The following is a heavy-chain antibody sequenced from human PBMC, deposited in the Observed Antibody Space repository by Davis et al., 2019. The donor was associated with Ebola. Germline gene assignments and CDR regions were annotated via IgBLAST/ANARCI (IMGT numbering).Heavy chain of an antibody. CDR3: ARESYDFWSGYYTYYFDY. J-gene: IGHJ4*02. D-gene: IGHD3-3*01. CDR2: ISSSSSTI. CDR1: GFTFSSYS. V-gene: IGHV3-48*02. Sequence: PGGSLRLSCAASGFTFSSYSMNWVRQAPGKGLEWVSYISSSSSTIYYADSVKGRFTISRDNAKNSLYLQMNSLRDEDTAVYYCARESYDFWSGYYTYYFDYWGQGTLVTVSS.